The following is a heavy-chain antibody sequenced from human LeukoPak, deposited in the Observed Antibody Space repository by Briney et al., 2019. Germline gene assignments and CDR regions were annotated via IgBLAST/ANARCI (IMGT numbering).Heavy chain of an antibody. D-gene: IGHD6-19*01. CDR1: GFTFSSYS. J-gene: IGHJ4*02. Sequence: GGSLRLSCAASGFTFSSYSTNWVRQAPGKGLEWVSSISSSSSYIYYPDSVKGRFTISRDNAKNSLYLQMNSLRAEDTAVYYCARAWYSSGWLDYWGQGTLVTVSS. CDR2: ISSSSSYI. CDR3: ARAWYSSGWLDY. V-gene: IGHV3-21*01.